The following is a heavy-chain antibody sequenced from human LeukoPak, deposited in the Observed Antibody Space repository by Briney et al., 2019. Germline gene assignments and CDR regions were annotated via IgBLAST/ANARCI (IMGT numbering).Heavy chain of an antibody. CDR1: GFAFSTYS. V-gene: IGHV3-21*06. Sequence: GRSLRLSCAPSGFAFSTYSMNWVRQAPGQGLDWVSSITSTSGYIYYAESVKGRFSILRDNAKNLLFQQMTSLRAEDTAVYCCARGWGGSHYFDYWGQGTLATVSS. J-gene: IGHJ4*02. D-gene: IGHD1-26*01. CDR2: ITSTSGYI. CDR3: ARGWGGSHYFDY.